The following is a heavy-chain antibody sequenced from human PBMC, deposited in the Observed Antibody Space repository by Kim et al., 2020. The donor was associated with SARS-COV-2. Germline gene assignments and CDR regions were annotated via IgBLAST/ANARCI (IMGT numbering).Heavy chain of an antibody. D-gene: IGHD3-10*01. Sequence: GGSLRLSCSASGFTFSSYSMNWVRQAPGKGLEWVSSISSSSSYIYYADSVKGRFTISRDNAKNSLYLQMNSLRAEDTAVYYCARDLQGLRITMVRGVHRPYGMDVLGQGTTVTVSS. CDR2: ISSSSSYI. CDR1: GFTFSSYS. J-gene: IGHJ6*02. V-gene: IGHV3-21*01. CDR3: ARDLQGLRITMVRGVHRPYGMDV.